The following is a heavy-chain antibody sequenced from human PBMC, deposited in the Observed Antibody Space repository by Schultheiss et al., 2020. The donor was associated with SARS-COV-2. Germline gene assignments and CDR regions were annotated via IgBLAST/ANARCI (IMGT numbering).Heavy chain of an antibody. CDR2: INPNSGGT. CDR3: ARVARRGSSSSAFDY. Sequence: ASVKVSCKASGGTFSSYTISWVRQAPGQGLEWMGWINPNSGGTNYAQKFQGRVTMTRDKSISTAYMELSRLRSDDTAVYYCARVARRGSSSSAFDYWGQGTLVTVSS. J-gene: IGHJ4*02. V-gene: IGHV1-2*02. CDR1: GGTFSSYT. D-gene: IGHD6-6*01.